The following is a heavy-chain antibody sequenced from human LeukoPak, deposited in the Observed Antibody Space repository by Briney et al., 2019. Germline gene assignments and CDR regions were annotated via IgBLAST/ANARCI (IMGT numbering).Heavy chain of an antibody. CDR1: GGSISSYY. CDR2: IYYSGST. J-gene: IGHJ5*02. D-gene: IGHD5/OR15-5a*01. Sequence: SETLSLTCTVSGGSISSYYWSWIRQPPGKGLEWIGYIYYSGSTNYNPSLKSRVTISIDTSKNQFSLKLSSVTAADTAVYYCARDVSEPNWFDPWGQGTLVTVSS. V-gene: IGHV4-59*01. CDR3: ARDVSEPNWFDP.